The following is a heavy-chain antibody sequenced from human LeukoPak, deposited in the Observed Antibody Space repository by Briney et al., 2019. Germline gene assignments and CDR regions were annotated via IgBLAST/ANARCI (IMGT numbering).Heavy chain of an antibody. V-gene: IGHV3-13*01. CDR2: IGTAGDT. Sequence: QTGGSLRLSCAASGFTFSSYDMHWVRQATGKGLEWVSAIGTAGDTYYPGSVKGRFTISRENAKNSLYLQMNSLRAGDTAVYYCARESGTKGIDYWGQGTLVTVSS. J-gene: IGHJ4*02. CDR3: ARESGTKGIDY. D-gene: IGHD6-13*01. CDR1: GFTFSSYD.